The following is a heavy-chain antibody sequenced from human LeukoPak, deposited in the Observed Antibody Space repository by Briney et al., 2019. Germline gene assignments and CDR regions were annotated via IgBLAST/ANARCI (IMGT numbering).Heavy chain of an antibody. CDR2: ISYDGSNK. D-gene: IGHD3-10*01. CDR1: GFTFSSYG. Sequence: QPGRSLRLSCAASGFTFSSYGMHWVRQAPGKGLEWVAVISYDGSNKYYADSVKGRFTISRDNSKHTLYLQMNSLRAEDTAVYYCTYYGSGSYYKPAIYWGQGTLVTVSS. J-gene: IGHJ4*01. V-gene: IGHV3-30*03. CDR3: TYYGSGSYYKPAIY.